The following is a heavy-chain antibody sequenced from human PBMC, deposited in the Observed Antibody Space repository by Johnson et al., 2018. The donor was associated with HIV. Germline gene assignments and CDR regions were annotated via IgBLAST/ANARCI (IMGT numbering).Heavy chain of an antibody. CDR3: AKDGGKWELPNAFDI. Sequence: VQLVESGGGLVQPGGSLRLSCAASGFTVSSNYMSWVRQAPGKGLEWVSDISWNSGSIGYADFVKGRFTISRDNSKNTLYLQMNSLRAEDTAVYYCAKDGGKWELPNAFDIWGQGTMVTVSS. CDR1: GFTVSSNY. D-gene: IGHD1-26*01. J-gene: IGHJ3*02. V-gene: IGHV3-23*04. CDR2: ISWNSGSI.